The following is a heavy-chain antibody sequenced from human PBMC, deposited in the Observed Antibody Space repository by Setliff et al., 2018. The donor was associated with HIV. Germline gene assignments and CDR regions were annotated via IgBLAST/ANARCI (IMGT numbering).Heavy chain of an antibody. CDR3: ARHFSVAGDAFDV. D-gene: IGHD6-19*01. J-gene: IGHJ3*01. V-gene: IGHV5-51*01. CDR2: FYPGDFDT. CDR1: GYSFTDFW. Sequence: AGESLKISCKGSGYSFTDFWIGWVRQMPGKGLEWMGIFYPGDFDTRYSPSFEGQVTMSAEKSISTAYLRWSSLKASDTAIYYCARHFSVAGDAFDVWGQGTMVTVSS.